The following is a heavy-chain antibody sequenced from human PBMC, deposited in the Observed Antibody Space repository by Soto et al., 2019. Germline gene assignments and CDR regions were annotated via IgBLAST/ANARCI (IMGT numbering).Heavy chain of an antibody. CDR3: ARGQGDGLVLDYFDY. J-gene: IGHJ4*02. CDR2: INHSGST. D-gene: IGHD6-19*01. Sequence: PSETLSLTCAVYGGSFSGYYWSWIRQPPGKGLEWIGEINHSGSTNYNPSLKSRVTISVDTSKNQFSLKLSSVTAADTAVYYCARGQGDGLVLDYFDYWGQGTLVTVSS. V-gene: IGHV4-34*01. CDR1: GGSFSGYY.